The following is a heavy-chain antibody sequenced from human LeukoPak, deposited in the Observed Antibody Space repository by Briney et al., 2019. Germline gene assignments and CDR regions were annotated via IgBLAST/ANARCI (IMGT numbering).Heavy chain of an antibody. D-gene: IGHD5-18*01. V-gene: IGHV3-64D*06. CDR3: VKLDTAMAIPPDFDY. CDR1: GFTFSSYA. J-gene: IGHJ4*02. Sequence: PGGSLRPSCSASGFTFSSYAMHWVRQAPGKGLEYVSAISSNGGSTYYADSVKGRFTIPRDNSKNTLYLQMSSLRAEDTAVYYCVKLDTAMAIPPDFDYWGQGTLVTVSS. CDR2: ISSNGGST.